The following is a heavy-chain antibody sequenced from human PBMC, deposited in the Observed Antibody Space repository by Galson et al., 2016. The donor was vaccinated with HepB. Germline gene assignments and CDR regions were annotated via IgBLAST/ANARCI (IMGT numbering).Heavy chain of an antibody. CDR3: AKDQAADTGEVNYDYYGLDV. CDR1: GFTFSAYA. Sequence: SLRLSCAASGFTFSAYAVTWVRQAPGKGLESVSTISGSGGSTYYADSVKGRFAISRDNSKITVYLQINSLRAEDTAVYFCAKDQAADTGEVNYDYYGLDVWGQGTTVIVSS. V-gene: IGHV3-23*01. CDR2: ISGSGGST. D-gene: IGHD6-13*01. J-gene: IGHJ6*02.